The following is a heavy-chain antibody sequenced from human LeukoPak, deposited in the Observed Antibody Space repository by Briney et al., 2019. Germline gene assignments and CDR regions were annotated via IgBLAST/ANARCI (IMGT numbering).Heavy chain of an antibody. CDR1: GFTFSSYS. V-gene: IGHV3-21*01. CDR2: ISSSSSYI. CDR3: ARDLSSSWYYYYYMDV. Sequence: GGSLRLSCAASGFTFSSYSMNWVRQAPGKGLEWVSSISSSSSYIYYADSVKGRFTISRDNAKNSLYLQMSSLRAEDTAVYYCARDLSSSWYYYYYMDVWGKGTTATVSS. J-gene: IGHJ6*03. D-gene: IGHD6-13*01.